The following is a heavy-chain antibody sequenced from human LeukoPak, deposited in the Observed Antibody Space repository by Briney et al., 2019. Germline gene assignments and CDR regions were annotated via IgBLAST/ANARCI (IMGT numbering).Heavy chain of an antibody. CDR3: ARGNIVVVPAAVTKYYFDY. CDR1: GGSISSGGYY. CDR2: INHSGST. V-gene: IGHV4-30-2*01. J-gene: IGHJ4*02. Sequence: SQTLSLTCTVSGGSISSGGYYWSWIRQPPGKGLEWIGEINHSGSTNYNPSLKSRVTISVDTSKNQFSLKLSSVTAADTAVYYCARGNIVVVPAAVTKYYFDYWGQGTLVTVSS. D-gene: IGHD2-2*01.